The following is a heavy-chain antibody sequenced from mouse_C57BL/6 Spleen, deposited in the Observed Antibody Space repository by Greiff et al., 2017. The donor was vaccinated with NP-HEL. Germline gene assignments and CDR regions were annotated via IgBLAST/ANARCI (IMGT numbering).Heavy chain of an antibody. J-gene: IGHJ3*01. CDR1: GFTFSDYG. CDR2: ISSGSSTI. CDR3: ARRDIPAWFAY. Sequence: EVKLVESGGGLVKPGGSLKLSCAASGFTFSDYGMHWVRQAPEKGLEWVAYISSGSSTIYYADTVKGRFTISRDNAKNTLFLQMTSLRSEDTAMYYCARRDIPAWFAYWGQGTLVTVSA. V-gene: IGHV5-17*01.